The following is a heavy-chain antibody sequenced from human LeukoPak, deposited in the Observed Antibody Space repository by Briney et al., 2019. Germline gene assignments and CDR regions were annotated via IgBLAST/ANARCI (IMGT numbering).Heavy chain of an antibody. CDR3: ARDGRQLVPSLALIDY. CDR2: ISYDGSNK. CDR1: GFTSSSYA. V-gene: IGHV3-30-3*01. J-gene: IGHJ4*02. D-gene: IGHD6-13*01. Sequence: GGSLRLSCAASGFTSSSYAMHWVRQAPGKGLEWVAVISYDGSNKYYADSVKGRFTISRDNSKNTLYLQMNSLRAEDTAVYYCARDGRQLVPSLALIDYWGQGTLVTVSS.